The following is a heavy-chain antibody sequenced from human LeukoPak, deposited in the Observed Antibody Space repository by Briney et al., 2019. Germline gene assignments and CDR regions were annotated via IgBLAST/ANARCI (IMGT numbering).Heavy chain of an antibody. J-gene: IGHJ4*02. CDR3: ARGARYCSSTSCLYFDY. CDR1: GYTFTGYY. Sequence: ASVKVSCKASGYTFTGYYMHWVRQAPGQGLEWMGWINPNSGGTNYAQKFQGRVTMTRDTSISTAYMELSSLRSEDTAVYYCARGARYCSSTSCLYFDYWGQGTLVTVSS. D-gene: IGHD2-2*01. CDR2: INPNSGGT. V-gene: IGHV1-2*02.